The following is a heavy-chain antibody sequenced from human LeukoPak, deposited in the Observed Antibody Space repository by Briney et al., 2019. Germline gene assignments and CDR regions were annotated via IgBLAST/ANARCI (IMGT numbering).Heavy chain of an antibody. Sequence: PGGSLRLSCAASGFTFSDYYMSWIRQAPGKGLEWISYISNSGSTIYYADSVKGRFTISRDNAKNSLYLQMNSLRAEDTAIYYCRTIDYDYYYMDVWGKGTTVTVSS. CDR2: ISNSGSTI. J-gene: IGHJ6*03. D-gene: IGHD1/OR15-1a*01. V-gene: IGHV3-11*04. CDR1: GFTFSDYY. CDR3: RTIDYDYYYMDV.